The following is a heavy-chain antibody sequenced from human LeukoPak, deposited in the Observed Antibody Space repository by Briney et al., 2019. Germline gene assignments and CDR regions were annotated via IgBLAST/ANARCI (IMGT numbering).Heavy chain of an antibody. D-gene: IGHD3-22*01. V-gene: IGHV3-30*03. CDR3: ARDSPSVYYRLGAFDI. CDR1: GFTFGSYG. J-gene: IGHJ3*02. Sequence: GGSLRLSCAASGFTFGSYGMHWVRQAPGKGLEWVAVLSNDGNIKYYADSVKGRFTISRDNSKNTLYLQMTSLRAEDTAMYYCARDSPSVYYRLGAFDIWGLGTMVSVSS. CDR2: LSNDGNIK.